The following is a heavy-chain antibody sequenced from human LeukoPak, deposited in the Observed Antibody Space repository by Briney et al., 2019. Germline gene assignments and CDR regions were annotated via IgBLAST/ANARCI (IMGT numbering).Heavy chain of an antibody. J-gene: IGHJ2*01. CDR1: GGSISSYY. V-gene: IGHV4-4*09. CDR3: ARRGYCSSTSCYTGDWYFDL. Sequence: PSETLSLTCTVSGGSISSYYWSWIRQPPGKGLEWIGYIYTSGSTDYNPSLKSRVTISVDTSKNQFSLKLSSVTAADTAVYYCARRGYCSSTSCYTGDWYFDLWGRGTLVTVSS. CDR2: IYTSGST. D-gene: IGHD2-2*02.